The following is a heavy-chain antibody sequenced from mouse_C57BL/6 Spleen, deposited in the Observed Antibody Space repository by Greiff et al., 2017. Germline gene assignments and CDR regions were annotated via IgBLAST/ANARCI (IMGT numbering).Heavy chain of an antibody. CDR3: ARGYYGSLYYYAMDY. D-gene: IGHD1-1*01. V-gene: IGHV2-6*03. CDR1: GFSLTSYG. CDR2: IWSDGST. Sequence: VMLVESGPGLVAPSQSLSITCTVSGFSLTSYGVHWVRQPPGKGLEWLVVIWSDGSTTYNSALKSRLSISKDNSKSQVFLKMNSLQTDDTAMYYWARGYYGSLYYYAMDYWGQGTSVTVSS. J-gene: IGHJ4*01.